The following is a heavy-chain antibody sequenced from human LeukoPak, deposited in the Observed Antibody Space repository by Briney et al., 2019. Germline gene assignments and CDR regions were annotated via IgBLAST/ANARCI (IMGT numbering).Heavy chain of an antibody. CDR3: ARNLGGYTYAFDY. CDR1: GGSIRTNY. V-gene: IGHV4-59*01. J-gene: IGHJ4*02. CDR2: INYSGST. D-gene: IGHD5-18*01. Sequence: PSETLSLTCTVSGGSIRTNYWSWIRQPPGKGLECIGHINYSGSTNYNPSLKSRVTISLDTSTNQFSLRLSSVTAADTAMYYCARNLGGYTYAFDYWGQGALVTVSS.